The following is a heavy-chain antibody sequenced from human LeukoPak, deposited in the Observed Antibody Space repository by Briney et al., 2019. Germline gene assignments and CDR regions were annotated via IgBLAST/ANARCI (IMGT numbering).Heavy chain of an antibody. CDR3: ARALTPAMAAADY. CDR1: GGTFSSYT. D-gene: IGHD5-18*01. Sequence: ASVKVSCKASGGTFSSYTISWVRQAPGQGLEWMGRIIPILGIANYAQKFQGRVTITADKSTSTAYMELSSLRSEDTAVYYCARALTPAMAAADYWGQGTLVTVPS. CDR2: IIPILGIA. J-gene: IGHJ4*02. V-gene: IGHV1-69*02.